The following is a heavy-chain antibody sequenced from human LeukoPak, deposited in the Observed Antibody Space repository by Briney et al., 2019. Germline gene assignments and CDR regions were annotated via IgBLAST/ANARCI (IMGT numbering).Heavy chain of an antibody. CDR1: GFTFSSYA. V-gene: IGHV3-23*01. Sequence: GGSLRLSCAASGFTFSSYAMSWVRQAPGKGLEWVSAISGSGGSTYYADSVKGRFTISRDNSKNTLYLQMNSLRAGDTAVYYCARGVVVPAARPYYFDYWGQGTLVTVSS. D-gene: IGHD2-2*02. CDR2: ISGSGGST. CDR3: ARGVVVPAARPYYFDY. J-gene: IGHJ4*02.